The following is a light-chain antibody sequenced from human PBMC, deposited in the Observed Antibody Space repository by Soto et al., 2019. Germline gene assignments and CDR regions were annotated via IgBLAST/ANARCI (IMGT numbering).Light chain of an antibody. V-gene: IGKV1-8*01. Sequence: AIRMTQSPSSLSASTGDRVTITCRASQGISSYLAGYQQKPGKAPKLLIYAASTLQSGGPSRFSGSGSGTDFTLTISCLQSEDFATYYCQQYYSYPRTFGQGTKGEIK. CDR3: QQYYSYPRT. CDR1: QGISSY. CDR2: AAS. J-gene: IGKJ1*01.